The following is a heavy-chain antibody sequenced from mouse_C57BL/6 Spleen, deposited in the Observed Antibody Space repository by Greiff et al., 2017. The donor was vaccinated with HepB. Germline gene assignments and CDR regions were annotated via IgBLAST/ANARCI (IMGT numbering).Heavy chain of an antibody. Sequence: EVQLVESGGGLVKPGGSLKLSCAASGFTFSDYGMHWVRQAPEKGLAWVAYISSGSSTIYYADTVKGRFTISRDNAKNTLFLQMTILRSEDTAMYYCARDGNFFDYWGQGTTLTVSS. CDR1: GFTFSDYG. V-gene: IGHV5-17*01. CDR2: ISSGSSTI. J-gene: IGHJ2*01. D-gene: IGHD2-1*01. CDR3: ARDGNFFDY.